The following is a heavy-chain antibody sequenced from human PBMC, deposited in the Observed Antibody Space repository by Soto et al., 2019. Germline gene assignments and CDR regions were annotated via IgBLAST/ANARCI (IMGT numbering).Heavy chain of an antibody. CDR3: AKGPLAVTTWSWFDY. J-gene: IGHJ4*02. V-gene: IGHV3-23*01. Sequence: GGSLRLSCAASGFTFSSYAMSWVRQAPGKGLEWVSAISGSGGSTYYADSVKGRFTISRDNSKNTLYLQMNSLRAEDTAVYYCAKGPLAVTTWSWFDYWGQGSLVTVSS. D-gene: IGHD4-4*01. CDR1: GFTFSSYA. CDR2: ISGSGGST.